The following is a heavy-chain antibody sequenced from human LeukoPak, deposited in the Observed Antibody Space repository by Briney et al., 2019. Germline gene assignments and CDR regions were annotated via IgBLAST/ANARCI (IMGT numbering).Heavy chain of an antibody. J-gene: IGHJ4*02. CDR3: AKDGGGGRYFDY. CDR2: ISYVGSNK. CDR1: GFTFSSYG. V-gene: IGHV3-30*18. D-gene: IGHD3-16*01. Sequence: GRSLRLSCAASGFTFSSYGMHWVRQAPGKGLEWVAVISYVGSNKYYADSVKGRFTISRDNSKNTLYLQMNSLRAEDTAVYYCAKDGGGGRYFDYWGQGTLVTVSS.